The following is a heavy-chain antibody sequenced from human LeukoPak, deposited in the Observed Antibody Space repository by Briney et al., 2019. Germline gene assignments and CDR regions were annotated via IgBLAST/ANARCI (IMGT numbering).Heavy chain of an antibody. CDR1: GVSISIYY. J-gene: IGHJ3*02. CDR3: AREDRGYGRSGAFDI. D-gene: IGHD3-16*01. Sequence: SETLSLTCTVSGVSISIYYWSWIRQPPGKGLEWIGYIYYSGSTNYNPSLKSRVTISVDTSKNQFSLKLSSVTAADTAVYYCAREDRGYGRSGAFDIWGQGTMVTVSS. V-gene: IGHV4-59*01. CDR2: IYYSGST.